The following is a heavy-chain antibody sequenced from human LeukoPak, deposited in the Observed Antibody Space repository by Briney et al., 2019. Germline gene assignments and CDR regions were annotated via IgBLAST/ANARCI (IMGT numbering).Heavy chain of an antibody. J-gene: IGHJ4*02. Sequence: GESLKISCAASRFIFGNYAMSWVRQAPGKGLEWVSAISGSGVITYYADSVMGRFTISRDNSKNTLYLQMNSLRAEDTAVYYCAKEGYGSTWNADFDYWGQGTLVIVSS. CDR3: AKEGYGSTWNADFDY. V-gene: IGHV3-23*01. D-gene: IGHD6-13*01. CDR2: ISGSGVIT. CDR1: RFIFGNYA.